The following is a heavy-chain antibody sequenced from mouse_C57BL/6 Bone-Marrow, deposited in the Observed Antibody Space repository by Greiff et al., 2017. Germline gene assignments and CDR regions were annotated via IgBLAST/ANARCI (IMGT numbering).Heavy chain of an antibody. CDR3: TTSLWLLPFAY. V-gene: IGHV14-4*01. CDR1: GFNIKDDY. J-gene: IGHJ3*01. Sequence: EVQRVESGAELVRPGASVKLSCTASGFNIKDDYMHWVKQRPEQGLEWIGWIDPENGDTEYASKFQGKATITADASSNTAYLQLSSLTSEDTAVYYCTTSLWLLPFAYWGQGTLVTVSA. D-gene: IGHD2-2*01. CDR2: IDPENGDT.